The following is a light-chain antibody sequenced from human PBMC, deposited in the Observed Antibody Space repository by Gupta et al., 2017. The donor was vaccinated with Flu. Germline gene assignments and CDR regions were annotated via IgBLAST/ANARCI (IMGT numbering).Light chain of an antibody. Sequence: SYELTQPPSVSVSPGQTARITCSGDALPKQYAYWYQQKPGQAPVLVIYKDRERPSGIPERFSGSSSGTTVTLTISGVQAEDEADYYCQSADISGTYYVFGTGTKVTVL. CDR3: QSADISGTYYV. CDR1: ALPKQY. J-gene: IGLJ1*01. V-gene: IGLV3-25*02. CDR2: KDR.